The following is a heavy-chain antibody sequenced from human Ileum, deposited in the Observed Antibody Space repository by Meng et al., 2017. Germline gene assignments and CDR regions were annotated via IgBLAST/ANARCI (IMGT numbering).Heavy chain of an antibody. J-gene: IGHJ4*02. CDR3: ASLRYNWNYSADY. CDR1: GGSISSSNW. V-gene: IGHV4-4*02. D-gene: IGHD1-7*01. Sequence: QVQLREAGPGLVKPSGTLSRTCAGSGGSISSSNWGSWVRQPPGKGLEWIGEIYHSGSTNYNPSLKSRVTISVDKSKNQFSLKLSSVTAADTAVYYCASLRYNWNYSADYWGQGTLVTVSS. CDR2: IYHSGST.